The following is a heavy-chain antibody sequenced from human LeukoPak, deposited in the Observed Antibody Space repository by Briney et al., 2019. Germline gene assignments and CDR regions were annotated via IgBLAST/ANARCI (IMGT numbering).Heavy chain of an antibody. CDR1: GGSISSYY. J-gene: IGHJ4*02. CDR3: ARNNPNYYDSSGYYSVDY. D-gene: IGHD3-22*01. Sequence: SETLSLTCTVSGGSISSYYWSWIRQPPGKGLEWIGYIYYSGSTNYNPSLKSRVTISVDTSKNQFSLKLSSVTAADTAVYYCARNNPNYYDSSGYYSVDYWGQGTLVTVSS. CDR2: IYYSGST. V-gene: IGHV4-59*01.